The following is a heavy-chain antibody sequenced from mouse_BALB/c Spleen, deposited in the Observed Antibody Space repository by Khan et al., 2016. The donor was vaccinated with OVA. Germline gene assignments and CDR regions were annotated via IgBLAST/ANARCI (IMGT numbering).Heavy chain of an antibody. J-gene: IGHJ2*01. D-gene: IGHD2-3*01. V-gene: IGHV1-7*01. CDR1: GYTFTSYW. CDR3: TRDGFVY. CDR2: INPSSGYT. Sequence: QVQLQQSGAELAKPGASVKMSCKASGYTFTSYWMHWVKQRPGQGLEWIGYINPSSGYTEYNQNFKDKATLTADKSSSTAYMQLSSLTSEDSAVYYGTRDGFVYWGQGTTLTVSS.